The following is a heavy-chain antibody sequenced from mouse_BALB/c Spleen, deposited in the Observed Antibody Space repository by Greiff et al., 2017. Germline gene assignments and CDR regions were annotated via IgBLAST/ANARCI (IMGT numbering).Heavy chain of an antibody. J-gene: IGHJ3*01. V-gene: IGHV5-6-5*01. D-gene: IGHD1-1*01. CDR3: ARGEGLRYPGFAY. CDR1: GFTFSSYA. Sequence: EVQLQQSGGGLVKPGGSLKLSCAASGFTFSSYAMYWVRQTPETRLEWVASISSGGSTYYPDSVKGRFTISRDTARNILYLQMSSLRSEDTAMYYCARGEGLRYPGFAYWGQGTLVTVSA. CDR2: ISSGGST.